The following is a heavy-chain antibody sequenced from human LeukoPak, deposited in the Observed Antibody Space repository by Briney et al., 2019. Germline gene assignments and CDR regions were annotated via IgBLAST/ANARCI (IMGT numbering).Heavy chain of an antibody. CDR3: ARHDSYSSSFPYNWFDP. D-gene: IGHD6-13*01. CDR2: IIPLFGAP. CDR1: GGSFRSYA. V-gene: IGHV1-69*06. Sequence: SVKVSCKASGGSFRSYAISWVRQAPGQGLEWMGGIIPLFGAPNYAQKFQGRVTITADKSTTTAYMELSSLRSEDTAVYFCARHDSYSSSFPYNWFDPWGQGTLVTVSS. J-gene: IGHJ5*02.